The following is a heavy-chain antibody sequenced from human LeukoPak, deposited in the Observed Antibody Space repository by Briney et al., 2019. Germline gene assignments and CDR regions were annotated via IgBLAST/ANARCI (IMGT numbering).Heavy chain of an antibody. Sequence: GGSLRLSCAASGFIFSNYAMSWVRQAPGKGLEWVSAIGGRDSGTYYADSVRGRFTVSRDDPKNTLYLQMNTLRAEDTAVYYCAKWGDYDILTGYYDSDYWGQGALVTVSS. V-gene: IGHV3-23*01. CDR2: IGGRDSGT. D-gene: IGHD3-9*01. J-gene: IGHJ4*02. CDR1: GFIFSNYA. CDR3: AKWGDYDILTGYYDSDY.